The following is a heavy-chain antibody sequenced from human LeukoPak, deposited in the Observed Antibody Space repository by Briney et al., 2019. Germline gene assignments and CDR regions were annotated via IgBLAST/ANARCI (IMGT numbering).Heavy chain of an antibody. J-gene: IGHJ4*02. V-gene: IGHV3-21*04. CDR1: GFTFSSYS. D-gene: IGHD1-14*01. CDR3: ARGRMGDY. Sequence: GGSLRLSCAASGFTFSSYSMNWVRQAPGKGLEWVSYISSSSNYINYADSVKGRFTISRDNAKNSLYLQMNSLRAEDTAVYYCARGRMGDYWGQGTLVTVSS. CDR2: ISSSSNYI.